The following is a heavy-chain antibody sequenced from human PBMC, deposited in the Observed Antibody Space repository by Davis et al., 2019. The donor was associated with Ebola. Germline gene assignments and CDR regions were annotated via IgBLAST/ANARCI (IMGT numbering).Heavy chain of an antibody. V-gene: IGHV3-23*01. CDR1: GFTFINYA. CDR3: ARAPHGQTRLYYYYGMDV. J-gene: IGHJ6*02. CDR2: ISGSGGST. D-gene: IGHD5-24*01. Sequence: GESLKISCAASGFTFINYAMSWVRQAPGKGLEWVSGISGSGGSTYYADSVKGRFTISRDNAKNSLYLQMNSLRAEDTAVYYCARAPHGQTRLYYYYGMDVWGQGTTVTVSS.